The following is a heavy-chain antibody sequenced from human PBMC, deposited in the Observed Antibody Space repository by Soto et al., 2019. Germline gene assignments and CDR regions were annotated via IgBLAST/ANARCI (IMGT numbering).Heavy chain of an antibody. CDR1: GFTFSSYA. V-gene: IGHV3-23*01. CDR2: ISGRGGST. CDR3: AKRTVGWYFDL. Sequence: EVQLLQSGGGLVQPGGSVRLSCAASGFTFSSYAMNWVRQAPGKGLEWVSVISGRGGSTYYAYDVKGRFTISRDNSKNTLYLQMNSLRAEDTAVYYCAKRTVGWYFDLWGRGTLVTVSS. D-gene: IGHD4-17*01. J-gene: IGHJ2*01.